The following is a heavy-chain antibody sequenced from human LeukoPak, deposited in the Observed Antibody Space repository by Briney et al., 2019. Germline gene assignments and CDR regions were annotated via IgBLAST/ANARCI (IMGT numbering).Heavy chain of an antibody. Sequence: GGSLTPSCSASGFFFFDHPIHWVRQAPGKGPEGVSGIGNSLSKGYADSVRGRFTISRDNAGNSVYLQMKSLRPEDTALYYCAKEIRRGDSPLDSWGQGTLVTVSS. J-gene: IGHJ4*02. CDR3: AKEIRRGDSPLDS. V-gene: IGHV3-9*01. CDR2: IGNSLSK. CDR1: GFFFFDHP.